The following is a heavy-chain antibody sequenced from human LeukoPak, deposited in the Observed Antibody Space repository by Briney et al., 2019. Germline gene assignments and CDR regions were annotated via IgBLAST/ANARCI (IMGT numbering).Heavy chain of an antibody. J-gene: IGHJ5*01. CDR1: GGSITAGNHH. CDR3: ARLNPGYVTAPHDS. V-gene: IGHV4-39*01. Sequence: SETLSLTCTVSGGSITAGNHHWGWIRQPPGKGLEWIGSVYYSGSILSDTSHKSRVTISGDTSKNQFSLSLSSVTAADTAVYYCARLNPGYVTAPHDSWGQGMLVTVSS. CDR2: VYYSGSI. D-gene: IGHD3-16*01.